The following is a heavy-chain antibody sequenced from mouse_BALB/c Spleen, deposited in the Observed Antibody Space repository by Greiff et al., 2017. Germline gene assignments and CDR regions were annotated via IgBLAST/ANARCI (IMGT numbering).Heavy chain of an antibody. CDR2: IWAGGST. J-gene: IGHJ4*01. Sequence: VKVVESGPGLVAPSQSLSITCTVSGFSLTSYGVHWVRQPPGKGLEWLGVIWAGGSTNYNSALMSRLSISKDNSKSQVFLKMNSLQTDDTAMYYCARYYGYVGGAMDYWGQGTSVTVSS. V-gene: IGHV2-9*02. D-gene: IGHD1-2*01. CDR1: GFSLTSYG. CDR3: ARYYGYVGGAMDY.